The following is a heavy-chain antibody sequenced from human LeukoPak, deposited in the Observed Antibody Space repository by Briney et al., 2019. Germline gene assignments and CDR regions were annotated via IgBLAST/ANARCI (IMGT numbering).Heavy chain of an antibody. J-gene: IGHJ6*04. CDR3: ARDKRKGYCSSTSCSYYYYGMDV. Sequence: ASVKVSCKASGYTFTSYAMHWVRQAPGQRLEWMGWINAGNGNTKYSQKFQGRVTITRDTSASTAYMELSSLRSEDTAVYYCARDKRKGYCSSTSCSYYYYGMDVWGKGTTVTVSS. CDR2: INAGNGNT. CDR1: GYTFTSYA. V-gene: IGHV1-3*01. D-gene: IGHD2-2*01.